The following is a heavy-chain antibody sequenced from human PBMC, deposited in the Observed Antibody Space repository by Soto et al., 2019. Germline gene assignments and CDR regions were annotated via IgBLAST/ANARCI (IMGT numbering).Heavy chain of an antibody. Sequence: EVQLVESGGGMVQPGESLRLSCAASGFTVSSHYMNWVRQAPGKGLEWVSLINMGGNTHYADSVEGRFTIFRDNSKNTLFLQMNSLRADDTAVYYCARSSGDYIESREFDYWGQGTLVTVSS. CDR2: INMGGNT. J-gene: IGHJ4*02. V-gene: IGHV3-66*01. D-gene: IGHD7-27*01. CDR1: GFTVSSHY. CDR3: ARSSGDYIESREFDY.